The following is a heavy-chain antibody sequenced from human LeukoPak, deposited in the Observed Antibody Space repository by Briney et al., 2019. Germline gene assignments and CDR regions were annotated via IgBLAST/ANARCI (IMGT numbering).Heavy chain of an antibody. D-gene: IGHD1-26*01. CDR3: ARVSGSYYYYYYMDV. V-gene: IGHV4-59*01. CDR2: IYYSGST. Sequence: SETLSLTCTVSGGSISSYYWSWIRQPPGKGLEWIGYIYYSGSTNYNPSLKSRVTISVDTSKNQFSLKLSSVTAADTAVYYCARVSGSYYYYYYMDVWGKGTTVTISS. CDR1: GGSISSYY. J-gene: IGHJ6*03.